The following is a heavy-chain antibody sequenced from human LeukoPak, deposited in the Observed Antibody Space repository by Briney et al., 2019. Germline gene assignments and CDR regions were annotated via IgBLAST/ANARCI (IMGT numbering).Heavy chain of an antibody. CDR3: ARGGFYDPRGWFDP. Sequence: PGGSLRLSCTASGFTVSSNYMSWVRQAPGKGLEWVSAISGSGGSTYYADSVKGRFTISRDNSKNTLYLQMNSLRAEDTAVYYCARGGFYDPRGWFDPWGQGTLVTVSS. D-gene: IGHD2/OR15-2a*01. CDR2: ISGSGGST. CDR1: GFTVSSNY. V-gene: IGHV3-23*01. J-gene: IGHJ5*02.